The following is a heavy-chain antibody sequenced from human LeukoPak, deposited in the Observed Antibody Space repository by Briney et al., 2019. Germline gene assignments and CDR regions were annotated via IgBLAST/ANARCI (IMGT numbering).Heavy chain of an antibody. D-gene: IGHD5-24*01. CDR1: GFTFSSYA. V-gene: IGHV3-23*01. CDR3: AKDARRDGYSYDY. J-gene: IGHJ4*02. Sequence: GGSLRLSCAASGFTFSSYAMNWVRQVPGKGLEWVSGISGSGGSTNYADSVEGRFTISRDNSNNTLYLQMNSLRAEDTAVYYCAKDARRDGYSYDYWGQGTLVTVSS. CDR2: ISGSGGST.